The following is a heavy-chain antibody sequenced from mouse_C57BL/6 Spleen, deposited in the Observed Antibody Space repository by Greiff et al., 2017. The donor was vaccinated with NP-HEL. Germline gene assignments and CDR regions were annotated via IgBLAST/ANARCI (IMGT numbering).Heavy chain of an antibody. CDR2: IHPNSGST. J-gene: IGHJ1*03. Sequence: QVQLQQPGAELVKPGASVKLSCKASGYTFTSYWMHWVKQRPGQGLEWIGMIHPNSGSTNYNEKFKSKATLTVDKSSSTAYMQLSSLTSEDSAVYYGAHITSVVAVDVWGTGTTVTVSS. CDR1: GYTFTSYW. V-gene: IGHV1-64*01. D-gene: IGHD1-1*01. CDR3: AHITSVVAVDV.